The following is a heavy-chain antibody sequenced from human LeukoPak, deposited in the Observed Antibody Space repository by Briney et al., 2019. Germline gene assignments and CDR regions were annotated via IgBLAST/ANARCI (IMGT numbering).Heavy chain of an antibody. J-gene: IGHJ3*02. CDR3: ARDWYCSGGSCSDTFDI. D-gene: IGHD2-15*01. CDR2: ISTHDDDT. CDR1: GYMFTSFG. Sequence: ASVKVSCKASGYMFTSFGIIWVRQAPGQGLEWMGWISTHDDDTNYAHNVQGRVTMTTDTSTSTAYMELRSLRSDDTAVYYCARDWYCSGGSCSDTFDIWGQGTMVAVSS. V-gene: IGHV1-18*01.